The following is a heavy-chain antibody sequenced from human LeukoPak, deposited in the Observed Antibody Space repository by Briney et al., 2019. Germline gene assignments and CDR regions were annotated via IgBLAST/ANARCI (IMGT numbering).Heavy chain of an antibody. D-gene: IGHD1-26*01. V-gene: IGHV3-7*03. CDR2: IKQDGSEK. CDR1: GFTFSSYW. Sequence: GGSLRLSCAASGFTFSSYWMSWVRQAPGKGLEWVANIKQDGSEKYYVDSVKGRLTISRDNAKNSLYLQMNSLRAEDTALYYRAKNSGSRTGYFDYWGQGTLVTVSS. CDR3: AKNSGSRTGYFDY. J-gene: IGHJ4*02.